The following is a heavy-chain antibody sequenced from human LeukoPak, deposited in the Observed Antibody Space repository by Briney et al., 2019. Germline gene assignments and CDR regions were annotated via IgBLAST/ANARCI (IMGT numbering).Heavy chain of an antibody. J-gene: IGHJ5*02. CDR1: GFTFTDYW. CDR3: ARAMPHDNWFNP. Sequence: AGRSLRLSCAASGFTFTDYWMHWVRQVAGKGLVWVSRINGDLTNTTYADSVKGRFTISRDNAKNTLYLQMNSLRAEDTAVYYCARAMPHDNWFNPWGQGSLVTVSS. V-gene: IGHV3-74*03. CDR2: INGDLTNT. D-gene: IGHD2-2*01.